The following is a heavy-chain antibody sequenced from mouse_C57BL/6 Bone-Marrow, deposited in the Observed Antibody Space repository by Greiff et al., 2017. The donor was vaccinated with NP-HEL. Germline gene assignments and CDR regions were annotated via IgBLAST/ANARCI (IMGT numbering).Heavy chain of an antibody. Sequence: EVQLVESGPGLVKPSQSLSLTCSVTGNSITSGYYWNWIRQFPGNKLEWMGYINYDGSNNYNPSLKNRISITRDTSKNQFFLKLNSVTTEDTATYYCAREGGYYGSPFAYWGQGTLVTVSA. J-gene: IGHJ3*01. CDR3: AREGGYYGSPFAY. CDR2: INYDGSN. V-gene: IGHV3-6*01. D-gene: IGHD1-1*01. CDR1: GNSITSGYY.